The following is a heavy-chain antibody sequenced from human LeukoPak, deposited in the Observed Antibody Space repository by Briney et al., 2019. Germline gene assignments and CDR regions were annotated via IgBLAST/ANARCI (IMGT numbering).Heavy chain of an antibody. V-gene: IGHV3-11*04. CDR3: ARDTVRDAYNGLGY. D-gene: IGHD5-24*01. Sequence: KSGGSRRLSCAASGFALSDYYMTWIRQAPGKGLEWVSYMSSSGITINYADSVKGRFTISRDNAENSLFLQMNSLRVEDTAVYYCARDTVRDAYNGLGYWGQGVLVTVSS. J-gene: IGHJ4*02. CDR2: MSSSGITI. CDR1: GFALSDYY.